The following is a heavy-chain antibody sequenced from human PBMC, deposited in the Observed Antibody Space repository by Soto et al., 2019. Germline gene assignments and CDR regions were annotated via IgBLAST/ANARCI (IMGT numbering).Heavy chain of an antibody. D-gene: IGHD3-22*01. CDR1: GGSISSSSYY. Sequence: SETLSLTCTVSGGSISSSSYYWGWIRQPPGKGLEWIGSIYYSGSTYYNPSLKSRVTISVDTSKNQFSLKLSSVTAADTAVYYCATQYYYDSSGYQDYWGQGTLVTAPQ. V-gene: IGHV4-39*01. J-gene: IGHJ4*02. CDR3: ATQYYYDSSGYQDY. CDR2: IYYSGST.